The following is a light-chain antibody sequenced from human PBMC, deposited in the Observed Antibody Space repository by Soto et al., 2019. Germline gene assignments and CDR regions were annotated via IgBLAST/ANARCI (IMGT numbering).Light chain of an antibody. CDR2: GAS. J-gene: IGKJ4*01. V-gene: IGKV3D-20*02. Sequence: EIVLTQSPGTLSLSPGERATLSCRASQSVTSSYLAWFQQKPGQAPRLLIFGASTRVTGVPARFSGSGSGTDFTLTISSLEPEDFAVYYCQQRSNWSFGGGTKVDIK. CDR3: QQRSNWS. CDR1: QSVTSSY.